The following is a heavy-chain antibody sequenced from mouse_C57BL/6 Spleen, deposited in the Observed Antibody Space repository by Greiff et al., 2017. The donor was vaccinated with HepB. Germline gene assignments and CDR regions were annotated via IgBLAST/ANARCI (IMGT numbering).Heavy chain of an antibody. Sequence: QVTLKESGPGILQPSQTLSLTCSFSGFSLSTFGMGVGWIRQPSGKGLEWLAHIWWDDDKYYNPALKSRLTISKDTSKNQVFLKIANVDTADTATYYCARIKAPYDGDPPYAMDYWGQGTSVTVAS. CDR1: GFSLSTFGMG. D-gene: IGHD2-3*01. J-gene: IGHJ4*01. V-gene: IGHV8-8*01. CDR3: ARIKAPYDGDPPYAMDY. CDR2: IWWDDDK.